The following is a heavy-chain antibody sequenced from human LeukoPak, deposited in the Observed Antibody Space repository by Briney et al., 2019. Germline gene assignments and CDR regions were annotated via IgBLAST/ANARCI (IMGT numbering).Heavy chain of an antibody. CDR2: ISSSGSTI. Sequence: GGSLRLSCTASGFTFSDYAMHWVRQAPGKGLEWVSYISSSGSTIYYADSVKGRFTISRDNAKNSLYLQMNSLRAEDTAVYYCAELGITMIGGVWGKGTTVTISS. J-gene: IGHJ6*04. D-gene: IGHD3-10*02. V-gene: IGHV3-48*03. CDR3: AELGITMIGGV. CDR1: GFTFSDYA.